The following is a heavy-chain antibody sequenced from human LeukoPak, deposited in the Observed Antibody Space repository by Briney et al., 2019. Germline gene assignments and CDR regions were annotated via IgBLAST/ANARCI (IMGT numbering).Heavy chain of an antibody. D-gene: IGHD3-10*01. CDR1: GFTFSTTW. V-gene: IGHV3-74*01. CDR2: INSDGTST. Sequence: PGGSLRLSCGASGFTFSTTWMHWVRQAPGKGLVCVSRINSDGTSTVYADSVKGRFTISRDNSKDTVYLEVISLTDEDTAVYYCAKDDAWLRYGEWSQGTLVTVSS. J-gene: IGHJ4*02. CDR3: AKDDAWLRYGE.